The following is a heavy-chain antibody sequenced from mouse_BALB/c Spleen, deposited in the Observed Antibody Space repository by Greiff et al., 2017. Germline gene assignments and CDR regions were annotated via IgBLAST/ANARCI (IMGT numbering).Heavy chain of an antibody. Sequence: LKQPGSELVRPGASVKLSCKASGYTFTSYWMHWVKQRHGQGLEWIGNIYPGSGSTNYDEKFKSKGTLTVDTSSSTAYMHLSSLTSEDSAVYYCTRSFTTAARGFAYWGQGTLVTVSA. V-gene: IGHV1S22*01. D-gene: IGHD1-2*01. J-gene: IGHJ3*01. CDR1: GYTFTSYW. CDR2: IYPGSGST. CDR3: TRSFTTAARGFAY.